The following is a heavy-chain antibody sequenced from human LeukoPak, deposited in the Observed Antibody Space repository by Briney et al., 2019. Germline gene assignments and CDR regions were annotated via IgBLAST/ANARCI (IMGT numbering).Heavy chain of an antibody. CDR1: GFTFSSYE. J-gene: IGHJ6*02. D-gene: IGHD2-21*01. CDR3: ARDDIVVGRRQYYYYGMDV. Sequence: GGSLRLSCAASGFTFSSYEMNWVRQAPGKGLEWVSYIRSSGSTIYYADSVKGRFTISRDNAKNSLYLQMNSLRAEDTAVYYCARDDIVVGRRQYYYYGMDVWGQGTTVSVSS. CDR2: IRSSGSTI. V-gene: IGHV3-48*03.